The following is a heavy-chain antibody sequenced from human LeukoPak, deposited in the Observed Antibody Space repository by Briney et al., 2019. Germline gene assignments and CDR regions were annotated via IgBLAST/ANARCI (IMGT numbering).Heavy chain of an antibody. CDR1: GFTVSSNY. V-gene: IGHV3-66*01. J-gene: IGHJ4*02. Sequence: GGSLRLSCAVSGFTVSSNYMSWVRQAPGKGLEWVSIIYAGGNTYFTDAVKGRFIISRDNSKNTGYLQMNSLRAEDTAVYYCAREDGSSSYFDYWGQGALVTVSS. D-gene: IGHD6-13*01. CDR3: AREDGSSSYFDY. CDR2: IYAGGNT.